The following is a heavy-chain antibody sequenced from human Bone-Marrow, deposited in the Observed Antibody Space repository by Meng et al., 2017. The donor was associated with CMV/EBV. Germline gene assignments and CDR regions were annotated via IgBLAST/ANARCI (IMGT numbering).Heavy chain of an antibody. D-gene: IGHD3-3*01. CDR1: GESFNGYY. V-gene: IGHV4-34*01. J-gene: IGHJ4*02. Sequence: SETLSLTCAVYGESFNGYYWNWIRQPPGKGLEWIGEINHSGSANYNPTLKSRVTISVDTSKNQFSLKLSSVTAADTAVYYCASTYYDFWSGFYWGQGTLVTVSS. CDR3: ASTYYDFWSGFY. CDR2: INHSGSA.